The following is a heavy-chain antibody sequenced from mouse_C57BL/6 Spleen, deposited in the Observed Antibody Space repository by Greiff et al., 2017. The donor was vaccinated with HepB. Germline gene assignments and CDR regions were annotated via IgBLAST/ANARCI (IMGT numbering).Heavy chain of an antibody. CDR3: ARSEGESSGYRFAY. Sequence: LVESGAELARPGASVKMSCKASGYTFTSYTMHWVKQRPGQGLEWIGYINPSSGYTKYNQKFKDKATLTADKSSSTAYMQLSSLTSEDSAVYYCARSEGESSGYRFAYWGQGTLVTVSA. V-gene: IGHV1-4*01. CDR2: INPSSGYT. D-gene: IGHD3-2*02. CDR1: GYTFTSYT. J-gene: IGHJ3*01.